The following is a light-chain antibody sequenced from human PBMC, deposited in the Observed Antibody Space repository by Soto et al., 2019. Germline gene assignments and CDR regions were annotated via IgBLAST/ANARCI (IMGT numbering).Light chain of an antibody. J-gene: IGKJ2*01. CDR3: HQYNNWPRA. Sequence: EIVMTQSPGALSVSPGERVTFSCRASESVGNNLAWYQQRPGQTPSLLIYGASIRAPGVPARFSGSGSGTEFTPTNSSLQSEDFAVYYCHQYNNWPRAFGQGTKLDLK. V-gene: IGKV3-15*01. CDR1: ESVGNN. CDR2: GAS.